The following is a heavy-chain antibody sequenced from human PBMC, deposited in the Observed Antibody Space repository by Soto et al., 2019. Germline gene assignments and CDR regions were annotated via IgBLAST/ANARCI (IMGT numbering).Heavy chain of an antibody. D-gene: IGHD3-10*01. J-gene: IGHJ4*02. V-gene: IGHV3-15*01. Sequence: NVWVNWVRQAPGQGLEWVGRIKSKTDGGTTEYAAPVKGRFSLSRDDSKNTLYLQMNSLKTEDTAVYYCSTILLSGELFFDYWGQGTLVTVSS. CDR1: NVW. CDR3: STILLSGELFFDY. CDR2: IKSKTDGGTT.